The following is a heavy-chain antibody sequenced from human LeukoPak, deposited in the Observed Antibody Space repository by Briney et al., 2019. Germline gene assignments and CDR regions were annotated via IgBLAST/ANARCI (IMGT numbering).Heavy chain of an antibody. J-gene: IGHJ3*02. CDR2: INPSGGST. V-gene: IGHV1-46*01. Sequence: ASVTVSCKASGYTFTSYYMHWVRQAPGQGLEWMGIINPSGGSTSYAQKFQGRVTITADKSTSTAYMELSSLRSEDTAVYYCARRGANWDAFDIWGQGTMVTVSS. D-gene: IGHD1-1*01. CDR1: GYTFTSYY. CDR3: ARRGANWDAFDI.